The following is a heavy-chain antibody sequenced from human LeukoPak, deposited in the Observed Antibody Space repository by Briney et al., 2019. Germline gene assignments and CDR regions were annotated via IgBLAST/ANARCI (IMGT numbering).Heavy chain of an antibody. D-gene: IGHD1-1*01. V-gene: IGHV3-7*01. Sequence: PGGSLRLSCSASGFTFSSFWMGWVRQAPGKGLEWVASIRWDDERHHVDSVTGRFSVSRDNAKNSLYLQMNSLRAEDTAVYFRSRITTNGYFEYWGQGALVTVSS. CDR3: SRITTNGYFEY. CDR1: GFTFSSFW. J-gene: IGHJ4*02. CDR2: IRWDDER.